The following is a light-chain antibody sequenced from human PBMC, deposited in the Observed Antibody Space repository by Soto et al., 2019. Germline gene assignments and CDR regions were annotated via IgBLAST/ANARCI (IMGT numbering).Light chain of an antibody. CDR3: QQYNNWPQT. Sequence: EIVMTQSPATLSVSPGERATLSCGASQSVRSNLAWYQPKPGQAPRLLIYGASTRATGIPARFSGSGSGTEFTLTISSLQSEDFAVYYCQQYNNWPQTFGQGTKVDIK. CDR2: GAS. J-gene: IGKJ1*01. V-gene: IGKV3-15*01. CDR1: QSVRSN.